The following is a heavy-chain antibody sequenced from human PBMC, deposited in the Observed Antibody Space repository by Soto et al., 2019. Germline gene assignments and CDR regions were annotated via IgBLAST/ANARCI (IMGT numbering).Heavy chain of an antibody. CDR1: GYTFITYG. Sequence: QVQLVQSGAEVKKRGASVKVSCKASGYTFITYGVSWVRQAPGQGLDWLGWISTYNGNTRYAERLQGRVTMTTDTTTNTAYMELRSLRSDDTAVYYCARGPTDYYDNSANYFLDYWGQGTLVTVSS. CDR2: ISTYNGNT. J-gene: IGHJ4*02. V-gene: IGHV1-18*01. D-gene: IGHD3-22*01. CDR3: ARGPTDYYDNSANYFLDY.